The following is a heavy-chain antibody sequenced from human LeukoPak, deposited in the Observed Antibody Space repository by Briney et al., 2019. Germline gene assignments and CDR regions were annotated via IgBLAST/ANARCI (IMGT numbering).Heavy chain of an antibody. CDR1: GFPFSSYW. D-gene: IGHD6-13*01. CDR2: IKEDGSEK. V-gene: IGHV3-7*05. CDR3: AKGRWLDD. Sequence: GGSLRLSCAASGFPFSSYWMSWVRQAPGKGLEWVANIKEDGSEKYYVDSVKGRFTISRDNTKNSLYLQMNSLRAEDTAVYHCAKGRWLDDWGQGTLVTVSS. J-gene: IGHJ4*02.